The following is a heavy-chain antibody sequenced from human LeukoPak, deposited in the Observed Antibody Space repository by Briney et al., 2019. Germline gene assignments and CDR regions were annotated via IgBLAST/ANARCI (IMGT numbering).Heavy chain of an antibody. V-gene: IGHV3-23*01. CDR2: ISGSGSIT. D-gene: IGHD2-8*02. CDR1: GFTFSNFG. Sequence: GGSLSLTCAASGFTFSNFGISWGRQAPGKGLQWVSTISGSGSITYYADSVKGRFTISRDTSKNTLSLQVNTLTAEDTAVYYAARYLWSWLTLTLDYWGQGTLVTVSS. CDR3: ARYLWSWLTLTLDY. J-gene: IGHJ4*02.